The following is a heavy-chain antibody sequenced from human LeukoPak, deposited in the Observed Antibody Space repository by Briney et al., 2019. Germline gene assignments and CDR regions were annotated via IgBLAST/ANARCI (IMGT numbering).Heavy chain of an antibody. CDR3: ARDKDIRY. CDR1: GFTFDDYA. Sequence: GRSLRLSCAASGFTFDDYAMHWVRQAPGKGLEWVSGISWNSGSIGYADSVKGRSTISRDNAKNSLYLQMNSPRAEDTAVYYCARDKDIRYWGQGTLVTVSS. D-gene: IGHD2-15*01. V-gene: IGHV3-9*01. J-gene: IGHJ4*02. CDR2: ISWNSGSI.